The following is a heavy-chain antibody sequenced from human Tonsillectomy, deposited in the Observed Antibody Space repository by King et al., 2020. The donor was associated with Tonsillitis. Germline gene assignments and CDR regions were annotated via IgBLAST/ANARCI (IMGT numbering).Heavy chain of an antibody. Sequence: VQLQDSGPGLVKPSETLSLTCTVSGGSISSHYWSWIRQPPGKGLEWFGYIYYSGSTNYNPSLKSRVTISVDTSKNQFSLKLSSVTAADTAVYYCARDHVVVVASTRYYYGMDVWGQGTTVTVSS. D-gene: IGHD2-15*01. V-gene: IGHV4-59*11. CDR2: IYYSGST. J-gene: IGHJ6*02. CDR3: ARDHVVVVASTRYYYGMDV. CDR1: GGSISSHY.